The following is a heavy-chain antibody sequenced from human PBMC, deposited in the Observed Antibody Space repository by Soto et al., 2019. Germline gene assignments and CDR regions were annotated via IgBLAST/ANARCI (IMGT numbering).Heavy chain of an antibody. CDR1: GGTFSSYA. D-gene: IGHD2-15*01. CDR3: ARLRLVVVAARRPKELGGPLMP. Sequence: SVKVSCKASGGTFSSYAISWVRQAPGQGLEWMGGIIPIFGTANYAQKFQGRVTITADKSTSTAYMELSSLRSEDTAVYYCARLRLVVVAARRPKELGGPLMPWGQGTLVTVSS. CDR2: IIPIFGTA. V-gene: IGHV1-69*06. J-gene: IGHJ5*02.